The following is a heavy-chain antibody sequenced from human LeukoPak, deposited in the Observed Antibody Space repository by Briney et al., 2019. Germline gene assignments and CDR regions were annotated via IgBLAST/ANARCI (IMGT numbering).Heavy chain of an antibody. CDR3: ASLKNYYDSSGYLVTDAFDI. V-gene: IGHV1-18*01. Sequence: ASVKVSCKASGYTLTTYNINWVRQAPGQGLEWMRWISGYNGNTNYAQKLQGRVTMTTDTSTSTAYMELRSLKSDDTAVYYCASLKNYYDSSGYLVTDAFDIWGQGTMVTVSS. CDR1: GYTLTTYN. J-gene: IGHJ3*02. D-gene: IGHD3-22*01. CDR2: ISGYNGNT.